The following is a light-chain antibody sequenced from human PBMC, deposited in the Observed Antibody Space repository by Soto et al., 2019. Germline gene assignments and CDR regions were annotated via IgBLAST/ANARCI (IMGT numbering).Light chain of an antibody. CDR2: AAS. CDR3: QQLNTYPPWT. Sequence: DIQLTQSPSFLSASVGDRVTITCRASQGISSYLAWYQQKPGKAPELLIHAASTLQSGVPSRFSGSGSGTDFTLTISSLQPEDSATYYCQQLNTYPPWTFGQGTKVEIK. CDR1: QGISSY. J-gene: IGKJ1*01. V-gene: IGKV1-9*01.